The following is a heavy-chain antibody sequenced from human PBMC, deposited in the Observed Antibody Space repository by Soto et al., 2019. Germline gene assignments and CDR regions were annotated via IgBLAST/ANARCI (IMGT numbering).Heavy chain of an antibody. CDR3: AREHIVVVPAAHPYFDY. CDR2: ISSSSSYI. J-gene: IGHJ4*02. Sequence: VQLVESGGGLVKPGGSLRLSCAASGFTFSSYSMNWVRQAPGKGLEWVSSISSSSSYIYYANSVKGRFTISRDNAKNSLYLQMNSLRAEDTAVYYCAREHIVVVPAAHPYFDYWGQGTLVTVSS. V-gene: IGHV3-21*01. D-gene: IGHD2-2*01. CDR1: GFTFSSYS.